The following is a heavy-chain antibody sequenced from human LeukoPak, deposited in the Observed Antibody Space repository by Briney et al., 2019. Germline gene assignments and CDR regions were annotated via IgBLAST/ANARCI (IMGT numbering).Heavy chain of an antibody. CDR2: IKKDGSEK. CDR1: GFTFSSYT. V-gene: IGHV3-7*01. D-gene: IGHD3-16*01. CDR3: AREAREAGGFDY. Sequence: GGSLRLSCAASGFTFSSYTMNWVRQAPGKGLEWVANIKKDGSEKYYVDSVKGRFTISRDNAKNSLYLQMNSLRAEDTAVYYCAREAREAGGFDYWGQGTLVTVSS. J-gene: IGHJ4*02.